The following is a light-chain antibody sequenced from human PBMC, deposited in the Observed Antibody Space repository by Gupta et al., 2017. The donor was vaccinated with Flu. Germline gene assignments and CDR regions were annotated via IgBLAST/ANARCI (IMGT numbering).Light chain of an antibody. CDR2: GKN. V-gene: IGLV3-19*01. J-gene: IGLJ1*01. Sequence: SSELTHDPAVSVALGHTVRLTCQVDSLRRYYASLYQQKPRPAPVLVIYGKNNRPSGIPDRFSGSSSGNTASVTITGAQAEDEADYYCNSRDSSGNHLEVFGTGTKVTVL. CDR3: NSRDSSGNHLEV. CDR1: SLRRYY.